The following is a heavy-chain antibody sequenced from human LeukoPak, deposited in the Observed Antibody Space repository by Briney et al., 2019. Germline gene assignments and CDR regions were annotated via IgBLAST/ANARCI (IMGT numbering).Heavy chain of an antibody. V-gene: IGHV4-34*01. CDR1: GGSFSGYY. J-gene: IGHJ4*02. D-gene: IGHD4-17*01. CDR3: ARAFGDYGGNFDY. Sequence: SETLSLTCAVYGGSFSGYYWSWIRQPPGKGLEWIGSIYHSGSTYYNPPLKSRVTISVDTSKNQFSLKLSSVTAADTAVYYCARAFGDYGGNFDYWGQGTLVTVSS. CDR2: IYHSGST.